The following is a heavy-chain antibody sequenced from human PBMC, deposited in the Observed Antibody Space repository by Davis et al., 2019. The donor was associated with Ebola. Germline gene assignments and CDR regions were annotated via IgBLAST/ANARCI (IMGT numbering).Heavy chain of an antibody. CDR3: ARASTMVRATNWFDP. CDR2: ISAYNGNT. Sequence: ASVKVSCKASGGTFSYYAISWVRQAPGQGLEWMGWISAYNGNTNYAQKLQGRVTMTTDTSTSTAYMELRSLRSDDTAVYYCARASTMVRATNWFDPWGQGTLVTVSS. CDR1: GGTFSYYA. J-gene: IGHJ5*02. D-gene: IGHD3-10*01. V-gene: IGHV1-18*01.